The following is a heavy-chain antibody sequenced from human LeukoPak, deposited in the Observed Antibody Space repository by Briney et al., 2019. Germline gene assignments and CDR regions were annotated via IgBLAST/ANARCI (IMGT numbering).Heavy chain of an antibody. V-gene: IGHV1-69*04. CDR3: ARDWGVGGYSYGNAFDI. D-gene: IGHD5-18*01. J-gene: IGHJ3*02. Sequence: EASVKVSCKASGGTFSSYTIRWVRQAPGQGLEWMGRIIPILGIANYAQKFQGRGTITADKATSTAYMELSSLRSEDTAVYYCARDWGVGGYSYGNAFDIWGQGTMVTVSS. CDR2: IIPILGIA. CDR1: GGTFSSYT.